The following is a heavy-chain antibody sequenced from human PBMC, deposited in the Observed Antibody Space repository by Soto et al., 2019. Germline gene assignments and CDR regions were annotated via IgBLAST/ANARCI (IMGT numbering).Heavy chain of an antibody. CDR2: IYPGDSDT. CDR3: ARKGYCTSSRCSYGMDV. J-gene: IGHJ6*02. CDR1: GYDFTTYW. D-gene: IGHD2-2*01. Sequence: PGESLKISCKGLGYDFTTYWIGWVRQMPGRGLEWMGIIYPGDSDTRYSPSFQGQVTISADKSITTAYLQWSSLKASDTAMYYCARKGYCTSSRCSYGMDVWGQGTTVTVSS. V-gene: IGHV5-51*01.